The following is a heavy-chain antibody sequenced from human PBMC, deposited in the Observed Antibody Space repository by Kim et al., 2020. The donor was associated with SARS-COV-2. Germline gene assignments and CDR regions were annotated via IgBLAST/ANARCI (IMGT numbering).Heavy chain of an antibody. CDR3: ARDTFPTYGGNAYFDY. CDR2: IYYSGST. Sequence: SVTLSLTCTVSGGSISSYYWSWIRQPPGKGLEWIGYIYYSGSTNYNPSLNSRVTISVDTSKNQFSLKLSSVTAADTAVYYCARDTFPTYGGNAYFDYWGQGTRVTVSS. D-gene: IGHD4-17*01. CDR1: GGSISSYY. V-gene: IGHV4-59*13. J-gene: IGHJ4*02.